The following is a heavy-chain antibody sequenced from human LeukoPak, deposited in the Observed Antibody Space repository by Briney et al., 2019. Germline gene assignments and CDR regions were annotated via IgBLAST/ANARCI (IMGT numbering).Heavy chain of an antibody. V-gene: IGHV3-43*01. CDR1: GFMFDDYT. D-gene: IGHD5-18*01. Sequence: PGGSLRLSCAASGFMFDDYTMHWVRQAPGKGLEWVSLINWDGGSTYYAGSVKGRFTISRDSSKNSLYLQMNNLRTEDTALYYCAKGDVDSPMNFYHWGQGTLVTVSS. J-gene: IGHJ4*02. CDR2: INWDGGST. CDR3: AKGDVDSPMNFYH.